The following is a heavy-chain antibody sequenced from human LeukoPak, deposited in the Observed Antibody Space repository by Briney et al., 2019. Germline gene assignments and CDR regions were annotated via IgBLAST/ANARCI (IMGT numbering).Heavy chain of an antibody. CDR3: ARLAVAGLSEGY. CDR1: GGSISSDSYY. V-gene: IGHV4-39*01. Sequence: SETLSLTCTVSGGSISSDSYYWAWIRQPPGKGLEWIASIYYSGSTYYNPSLKSRVTISVDTSRNQFSLKLSSVTAADTAVYYCARLAVAGLSEGYWGQGTLVIVSS. CDR2: IYYSGST. D-gene: IGHD6-19*01. J-gene: IGHJ4*02.